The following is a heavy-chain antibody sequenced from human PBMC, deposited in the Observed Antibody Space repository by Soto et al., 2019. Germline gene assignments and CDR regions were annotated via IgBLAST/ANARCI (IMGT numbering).Heavy chain of an antibody. CDR1: GFSFNTYT. Sequence: GGSLRLSCAASGFSFNTYTMNWVRQAPGKGLEWVSSISSSSSYIYYADSVKGRFTISRDNAKNSLYLQMNSLRAEDTAVYYCARVVGATSPVDCWGQGTLVTVSS. V-gene: IGHV3-21*01. J-gene: IGHJ4*02. CDR3: ARVVGATSPVDC. D-gene: IGHD1-26*01. CDR2: ISSSSSYI.